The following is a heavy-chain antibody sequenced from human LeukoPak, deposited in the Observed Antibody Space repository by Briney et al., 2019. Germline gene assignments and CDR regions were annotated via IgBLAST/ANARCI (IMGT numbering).Heavy chain of an antibody. CDR1: GFTFSSYG. CDR2: IRYDGSNK. J-gene: IGHJ3*02. Sequence: GGSLRLSCAASGFTFSSYGMHWVRQAPGKGLEWVAFIRYDGSNKYYADSVKGRFTISRDNSKNTLYLQMNSLRAEDTAVYYCARDLLPQGGAFDIWGQGTMVTVSS. D-gene: IGHD2/OR15-2a*01. CDR3: ARDLLPQGGAFDI. V-gene: IGHV3-30*02.